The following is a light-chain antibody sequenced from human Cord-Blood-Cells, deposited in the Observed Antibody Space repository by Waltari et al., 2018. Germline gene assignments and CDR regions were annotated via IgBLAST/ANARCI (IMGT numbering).Light chain of an antibody. J-gene: IGKJ1*01. CDR1: QGISNS. Sequence: DIQMTQSPSSLSASVGDRVTITCRASQGISNSLAWYQQKPGKAPKLLLYAASRLESGVPSRFSGSGSATDYTLTISSLQPEDFATYYCQQYYSTPPWTFGQGTKVEIK. V-gene: IGKV1-NL1*01. CDR2: AAS. CDR3: QQYYSTPPWT.